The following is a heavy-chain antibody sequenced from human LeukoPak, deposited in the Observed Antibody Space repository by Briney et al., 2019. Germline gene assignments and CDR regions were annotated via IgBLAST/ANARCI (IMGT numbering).Heavy chain of an antibody. CDR1: GGPISTYY. CDR3: ASSDSSGYYDN. V-gene: IGHV4-59*01. J-gene: IGHJ4*02. Sequence: SETLSLNCTVSGGPISTYYWTWIRQPPGKGLEWIGYIYYTGSTNYNPSLKSRVTISIDTSKNQFSLKLSSVTAADTAVYYCASSDSSGYYDNWGQGTLVTVSS. D-gene: IGHD3-22*01. CDR2: IYYTGST.